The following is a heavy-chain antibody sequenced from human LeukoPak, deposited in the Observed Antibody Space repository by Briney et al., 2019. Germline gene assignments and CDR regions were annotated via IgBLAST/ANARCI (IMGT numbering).Heavy chain of an antibody. V-gene: IGHV3-53*01. Sequence: GGSLRLSCAASGFTVSSNYMSWVRQAPGKGMEWVSVIYSGGCTYYAESVKGRFTISRDNTKNKLYLQMNSLRAEYTAVYYCGSSRGGGGRYWGQGTLVTVSS. D-gene: IGHD3-16*01. CDR1: GFTVSSNY. J-gene: IGHJ4*02. CDR3: GSSRGGGGRY. CDR2: IYSGGCT.